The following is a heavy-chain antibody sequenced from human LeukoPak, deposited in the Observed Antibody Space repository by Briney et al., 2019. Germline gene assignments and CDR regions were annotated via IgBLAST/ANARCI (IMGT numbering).Heavy chain of an antibody. D-gene: IGHD3-16*02. V-gene: IGHV4-59*08. CDR2: IFYTGST. CDR1: GGSINSYY. J-gene: IGHJ4*02. CDR3: ARVVVHGHSDY. Sequence: SETLSLTCTVSGGSINSYYWSWIRQPPGKTLEWIGYIFYTGSTKYNPSLKSRVTISVDTSKNQFSLKLTSVTAADTAVYYCARVVVHGHSDYWGQGALVTVSS.